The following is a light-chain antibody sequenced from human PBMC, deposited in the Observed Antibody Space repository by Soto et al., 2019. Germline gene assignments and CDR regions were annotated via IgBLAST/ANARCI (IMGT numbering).Light chain of an antibody. CDR2: EGS. CDR1: SRDVGNFNL. CDR3: SSYAGPSIV. Sequence: QSALTQPASVSGSPGQSITISCTGASRDVGNFNLVSWYQKKPGKAPTLIIYEGSKRPSGASSRFSGSKSANTASLTISGLQAEDEADYYCSSYAGPSIVFGGGTQLTVL. J-gene: IGLJ2*01. V-gene: IGLV2-23*01.